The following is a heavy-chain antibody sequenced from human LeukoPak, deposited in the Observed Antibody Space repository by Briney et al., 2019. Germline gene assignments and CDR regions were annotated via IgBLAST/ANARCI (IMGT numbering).Heavy chain of an antibody. J-gene: IGHJ3*02. CDR2: INPTSGDT. D-gene: IGHD7-27*01. CDR1: GYTFTGYY. Sequence: ASVKVSCKASGYTFTGYYMHWVRQAPGQGLEWMGWINPTSGDTNYVQKFQGRVIMTRDMSISTAYMELSRVRSDDTAVYYCARGDGDGPARRAFDIWGQGTVVTVSS. V-gene: IGHV1-2*02. CDR3: ARGDGDGPARRAFDI.